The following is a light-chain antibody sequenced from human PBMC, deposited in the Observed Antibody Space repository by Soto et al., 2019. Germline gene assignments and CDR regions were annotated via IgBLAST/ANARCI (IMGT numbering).Light chain of an antibody. Sequence: QAALTQPPSASGSPGQSVTISCTGTSSDVGGYNYVSWYHHHPGKAPKLMIYEVSKRPPGVTDRFSGSKSGNTASLTVSGVQAEDEADYYCSPYAGSLYVFGTGTKLTVL. CDR2: EVS. V-gene: IGLV2-8*01. CDR1: SSDVGGYNY. CDR3: SPYAGSLYV. J-gene: IGLJ1*01.